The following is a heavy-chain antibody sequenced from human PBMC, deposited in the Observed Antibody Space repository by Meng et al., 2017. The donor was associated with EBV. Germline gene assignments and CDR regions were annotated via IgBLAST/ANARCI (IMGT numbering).Heavy chain of an antibody. J-gene: IGHJ4*02. CDR1: GFTFSAYW. CDR3: ARGGGYSSSWYPD. V-gene: IGHV3-74*01. CDR2: INSDGSSK. Sequence: EGRSVESWGGLVQPGGSLRLSCAASGFTFSAYWMHWVRQAPGKGLVWVSRINSDGSSKSYADSVKGRFNISRDNAKNTLYLQMNSLRAEDTAVYYCARGGGYSSSWYPDWGQGTLVTVSS. D-gene: IGHD6-13*01.